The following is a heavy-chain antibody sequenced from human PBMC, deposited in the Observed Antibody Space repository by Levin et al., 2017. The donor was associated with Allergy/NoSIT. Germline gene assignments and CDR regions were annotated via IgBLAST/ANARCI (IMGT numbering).Heavy chain of an antibody. V-gene: IGHV3-15*01. J-gene: IGHJ4*02. CDR3: TTVGSAWYNIY. D-gene: IGHD6-13*01. Sequence: GGSLRLSCAASGFTFSSAWMNWVRQAPGKGLEWVGRIKSNTDGGTTDYEVPVKGRFTISRDDSQNTLYLQMDSLKTEDTAVYFCTTVGSAWYNIYWGQGTLVTVSS. CDR2: IKSNTDGGTT. CDR1: GFTFSSAW.